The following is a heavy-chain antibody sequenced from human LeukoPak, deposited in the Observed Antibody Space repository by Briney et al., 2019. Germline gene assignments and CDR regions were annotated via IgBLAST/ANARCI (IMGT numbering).Heavy chain of an antibody. CDR1: GYSISSGYY. CDR3: ASGGTAVVMALTYYFDT. CDR2: IYHAGST. J-gene: IGHJ4*02. V-gene: IGHV4-38-2*01. D-gene: IGHD3-22*01. Sequence: SETLSLTCAVSGYSISSGYYWGWIRQPPGKGLESIGSIYHAGSTYYNPSLQSRVTISLDSPKNQFSLKLTSVTAADTSVYYCASGGTAVVMALTYYFDTWGQGTPVTVSS.